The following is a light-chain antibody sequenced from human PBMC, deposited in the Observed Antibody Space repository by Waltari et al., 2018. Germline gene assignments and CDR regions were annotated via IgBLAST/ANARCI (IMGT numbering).Light chain of an antibody. Sequence: CRESQSVSYYLNWYQQKAGQAPKLLIYVASSLETCVPSRFSGSGSGTDFTLTISNLQPEDFATYLCQQTYNAPLTFGGGTKVEIK. J-gene: IGKJ4*01. CDR3: QQTYNAPLT. CDR1: QSVSYY. V-gene: IGKV1-39*01. CDR2: VAS.